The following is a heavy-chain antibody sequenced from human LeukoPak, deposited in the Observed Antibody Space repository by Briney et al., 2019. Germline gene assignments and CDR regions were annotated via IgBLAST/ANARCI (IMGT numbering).Heavy chain of an antibody. J-gene: IGHJ6*03. D-gene: IGHD3-3*01. CDR3: ASLPYYDSWSGYYPLGNYYYYMDV. CDR1: GGSISSYY. CDR2: IYYSGST. V-gene: IGHV4-59*08. Sequence: PSETLSLTCTVSGGSISSYYWSWIRQPPGKGLEWIGYIYYSGSTNYNPSLKSRVTISVDTSKNQFSLKLSSVTAADTAVYYCASLPYYDSWSGYYPLGNYYYYMDVWGKGTTVTVSS.